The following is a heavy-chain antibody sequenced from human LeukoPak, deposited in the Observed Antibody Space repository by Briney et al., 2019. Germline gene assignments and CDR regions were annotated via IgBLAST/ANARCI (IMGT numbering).Heavy chain of an antibody. D-gene: IGHD3-22*01. Sequence: GGSLRLSCTVSGFTFSSNSMSWVRQAPGKGLEWVSFIYTTGRTHDSDSVKGRFTISRDSSKNTRYLQMNSVRAEGTAVYYCARGIVVVITTSFDYWGQGTLVTVSS. J-gene: IGHJ4*02. CDR1: GFTFSSNS. CDR3: ARGIVVVITTSFDY. V-gene: IGHV3-66*03. CDR2: IYTTGRT.